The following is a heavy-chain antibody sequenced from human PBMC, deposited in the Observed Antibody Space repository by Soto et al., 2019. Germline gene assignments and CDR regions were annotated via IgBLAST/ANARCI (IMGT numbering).Heavy chain of an antibody. CDR1: GASMTTYY. CDR3: ARTSRFAY. Sequence: PSETLSLTCGVSGASMTTYYWHSIRQAPGKGLEWIGFIYNSGRGSTGSNPSLSSRVTFSIETSKSQFSLRLSSVTAADTAVYYCARTSRFAYWGQGTLVTVSS. D-gene: IGHD6-6*01. V-gene: IGHV4-59*12. CDR2: IYNSGRGST. J-gene: IGHJ4*02.